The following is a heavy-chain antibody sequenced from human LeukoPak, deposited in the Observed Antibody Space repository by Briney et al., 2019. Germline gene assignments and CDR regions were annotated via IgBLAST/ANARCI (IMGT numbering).Heavy chain of an antibody. CDR1: GFTFSSYS. J-gene: IGHJ4*02. Sequence: GGSLRLSCAASGFTFSSYSMNWVRQAPGKGLEWVSSISSSSSYIYYADSVKGRFTISRDNANNSVYLQMSSLTVDDTAVYYCAREFNVIGNFDYWGQGTLVTVSS. V-gene: IGHV3-21*01. D-gene: IGHD3-10*01. CDR2: ISSSSSYI. CDR3: AREFNVIGNFDY.